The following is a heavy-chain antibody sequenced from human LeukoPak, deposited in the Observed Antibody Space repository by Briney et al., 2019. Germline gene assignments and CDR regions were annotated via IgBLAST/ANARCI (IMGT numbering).Heavy chain of an antibody. Sequence: GGSLRLSCAASGCIFSSYWMSWVRQAPGKGLQWVANIKHDGSEEYYVDSVKGRFTISVDSAKRSLYLQMNSLKDEDTAVYYCARDPHWGAGYFDFWGQGALVTVSS. J-gene: IGHJ4*02. D-gene: IGHD1-26*01. CDR2: IKHDGSEE. CDR3: ARDPHWGAGYFDF. V-gene: IGHV3-7*01. CDR1: GCIFSSYW.